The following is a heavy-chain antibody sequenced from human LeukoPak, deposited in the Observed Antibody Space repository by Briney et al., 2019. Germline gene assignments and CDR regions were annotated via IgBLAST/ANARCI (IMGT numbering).Heavy chain of an antibody. V-gene: IGHV1-18*01. J-gene: IGHJ5*02. CDR1: GYTFTTYG. Sequence: GASVKVSCKASGYTFTTYGISWVRQAPGQGLEWMGWISAYNGDTNYAQELQGRVTMTEDTSTDTAYMELSSLRSEDTAVYYCAHINVLLWFGEPQNWFDPWGQGTLVTVSS. CDR2: ISAYNGDT. CDR3: AHINVLLWFGEPQNWFDP. D-gene: IGHD3-10*01.